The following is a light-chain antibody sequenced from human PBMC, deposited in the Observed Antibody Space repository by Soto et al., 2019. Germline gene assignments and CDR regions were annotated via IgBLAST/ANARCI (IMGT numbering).Light chain of an antibody. CDR2: DIS. Sequence: DFQMTQSPSTLSASVGDGVTITCRASQSVGRYLAWYQQKPGKAPNLLIYDISSLKSGVPSRFSGSGSGTEFTLSISSLQPDDSATYYCQQYYTYWTFDQGTKVEIK. CDR1: QSVGRY. V-gene: IGKV1-5*01. J-gene: IGKJ1*01. CDR3: QQYYTYWT.